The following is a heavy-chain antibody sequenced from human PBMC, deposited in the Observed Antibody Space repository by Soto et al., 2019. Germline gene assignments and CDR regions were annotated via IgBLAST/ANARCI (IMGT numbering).Heavy chain of an antibody. V-gene: IGHV4-4*02. Sequence: SETLSLTCAVSGGSISTSNWGSWVRQPPGKGLGWIGEIYHSGSPNYNPSLKSRVTITVDKSKNQFSLKLSSVTASDTAVYYCARTSETPGWFDPWGQGTLVTASS. J-gene: IGHJ5*02. CDR2: IYHSGSP. CDR3: ARTSETPGWFDP. CDR1: GGSISTSNW.